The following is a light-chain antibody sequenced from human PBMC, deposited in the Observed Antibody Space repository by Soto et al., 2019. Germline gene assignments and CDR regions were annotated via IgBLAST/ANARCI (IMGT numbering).Light chain of an antibody. J-gene: IGLJ2*01. V-gene: IGLV3-1*01. CDR2: QDS. CDR3: QAWDSST. CDR1: KLGDKY. Sequence: SYELTQPPSVSVSPGQTASITCSGDKLGDKYACWYQQKPGQSPVLVIYQDSKRPSGIPERFSGSNSGNTATLTISGTQAMDEADYYCQAWDSSTFGGGTNLTVL.